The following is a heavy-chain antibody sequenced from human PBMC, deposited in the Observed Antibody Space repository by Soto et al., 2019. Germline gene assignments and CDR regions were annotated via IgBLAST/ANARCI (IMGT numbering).Heavy chain of an antibody. J-gene: IGHJ2*01. CDR2: IWYDGSNK. V-gene: IGHV3-33*01. D-gene: IGHD2-8*01. CDR1: GFTFSSYG. Sequence: QVQLVESGGGVVQPGRSLRLSCAASGFTFSSYGMHWVRQAPGKGLEWVAVIWYDGSNKYYADSVKGRFTISRDNSKNTLYLQMNSLRAEDTAVYYCARDFGCTTGVCQLDWYFDLWGRGTLVTVSS. CDR3: ARDFGCTTGVCQLDWYFDL.